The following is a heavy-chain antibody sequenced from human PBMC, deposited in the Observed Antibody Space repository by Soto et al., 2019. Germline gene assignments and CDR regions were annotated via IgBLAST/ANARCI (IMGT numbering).Heavy chain of an antibody. CDR3: AKVPYYDILTGYYEYFDY. Sequence: GGSLRLSCAASGFTFSSYAMSWVRQAPGKGLEWVSAISGSGGSTYYADSVKGRFTISRDNSKNTLYLQMNSLRAEDTAVYYCAKVPYYDILTGYYEYFDYWGQGTLVTVAS. D-gene: IGHD3-9*01. V-gene: IGHV3-23*01. CDR1: GFTFSSYA. J-gene: IGHJ4*02. CDR2: ISGSGGST.